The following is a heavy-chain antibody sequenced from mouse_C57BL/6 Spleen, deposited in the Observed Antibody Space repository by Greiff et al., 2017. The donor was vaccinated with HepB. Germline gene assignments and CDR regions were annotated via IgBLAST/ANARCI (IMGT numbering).Heavy chain of an antibody. Sequence: EVQLQQSGPELVKPGASVKISCKASGYTFTDYYMNWVKQSHGKSLEWIGDINPNNGGTSYNQKFKGKATLTVDKSSSTAYMELRSLTSEDSAVYYCAREDYDEYYWGQGTTLTVSS. V-gene: IGHV1-26*01. D-gene: IGHD2-4*01. J-gene: IGHJ2*01. CDR3: AREDYDEYY. CDR2: INPNNGGT. CDR1: GYTFTDYY.